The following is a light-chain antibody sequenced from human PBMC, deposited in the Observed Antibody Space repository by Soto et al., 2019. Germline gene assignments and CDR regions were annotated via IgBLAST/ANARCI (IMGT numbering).Light chain of an antibody. CDR2: AAS. Sequence: EVVLTQSPGTLSLSPGERATLSCRASQSVSNNYLAWYQQKPGQAPRLLIYAASSGATGIPDRFSGGGSGTDFTLTISRLESEDCALYYCQQCNRYPITFGGGTKVDIK. CDR1: QSVSNNY. J-gene: IGKJ4*01. V-gene: IGKV3-20*01. CDR3: QQCNRYPIT.